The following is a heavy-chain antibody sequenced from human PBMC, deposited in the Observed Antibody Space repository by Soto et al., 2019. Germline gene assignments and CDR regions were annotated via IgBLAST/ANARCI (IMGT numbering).Heavy chain of an antibody. CDR2: ISSSSSTI. Sequence: GGSLRLSCAASGFTFSSYSMNWVRQAPGKGLEWVSYISSSSSTIYYADSVMGRFTISRDNAKNSLYLQMNSLRAEDTAVYYCARNGPAAISAFDIWGQGTMVTVSS. D-gene: IGHD2-2*01. CDR1: GFTFSSYS. V-gene: IGHV3-48*01. CDR3: ARNGPAAISAFDI. J-gene: IGHJ3*02.